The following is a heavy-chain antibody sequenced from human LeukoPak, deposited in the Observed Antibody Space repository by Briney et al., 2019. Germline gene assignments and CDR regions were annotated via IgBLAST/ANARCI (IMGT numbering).Heavy chain of an antibody. CDR2: IIPIFGTA. CDR1: GGTFSSYA. J-gene: IGHJ4*02. V-gene: IGHV1-69*05. D-gene: IGHD4-17*01. Sequence: ASVKVSCKASGGTFSSYAISWVRQAPGQGLEWMGGIIPIFGTANYAQKFQGRVTITTDESTSTAYMELSSLRSEDTAVYYCARGWTTTVTSRASVYFDYWGQGTLVTVSS. CDR3: ARGWTTTVTSRASVYFDY.